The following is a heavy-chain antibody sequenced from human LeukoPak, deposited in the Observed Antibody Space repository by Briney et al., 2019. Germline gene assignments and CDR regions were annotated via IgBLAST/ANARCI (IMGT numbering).Heavy chain of an antibody. CDR1: GYTFTSYD. D-gene: IGHD6-19*01. CDR3: ARYQGSGWSDAFDI. CDR2: MNPNSGNT. J-gene: IGHJ3*02. V-gene: IGHV1-8*01. Sequence: ASVKVSCKASGYTFTSYDINWVRQATGQGLEWMGWMNPNSGNTGYAQKFQGRVTMTRNTSIGTAYMELSSLRSEDTAVYYCARYQGSGWSDAFDIWGQGTMVTVSS.